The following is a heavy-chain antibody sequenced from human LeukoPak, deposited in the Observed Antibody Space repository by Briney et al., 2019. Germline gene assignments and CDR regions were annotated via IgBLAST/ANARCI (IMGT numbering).Heavy chain of an antibody. V-gene: IGHV3-7*01. Sequence: GESLRLSCAASGFTFSSYWMTWVRQAPGKGLEWVANIKQDGSEKYYVDSVKGRFTISRGNAKNSLDLQMNSLRAEDTAVYYCARDRVVPAAIVYYYGMDVWGQGTTVTVSS. J-gene: IGHJ6*02. D-gene: IGHD2-2*02. CDR2: IKQDGSEK. CDR1: GFTFSSYW. CDR3: ARDRVVPAAIVYYYGMDV.